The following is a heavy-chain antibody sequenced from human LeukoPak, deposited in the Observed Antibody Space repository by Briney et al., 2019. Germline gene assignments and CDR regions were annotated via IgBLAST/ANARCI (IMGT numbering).Heavy chain of an antibody. CDR1: GFAFSDYS. D-gene: IGHD5-18*01. V-gene: IGHV3-48*02. Sequence: PGGSLRLSCAASGFAFSDYSMNWVRQAPGKGLKWVSYISSSDNTIHYADSVKGRFTISRDNAKNSLYLEMNSLRDEDTAVYYCARVHRGYSYGRLDYWGQGTLVTVSS. J-gene: IGHJ4*02. CDR3: ARVHRGYSYGRLDY. CDR2: ISSSDNTI.